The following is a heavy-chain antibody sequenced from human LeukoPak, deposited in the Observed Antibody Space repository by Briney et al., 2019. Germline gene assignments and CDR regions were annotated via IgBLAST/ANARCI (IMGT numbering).Heavy chain of an antibody. CDR1: GGTFSSYA. V-gene: IGHV1-69*13. J-gene: IGHJ3*02. CDR3: ARAAELIGDAFDI. Sequence: GASVNVSCKASGGTFSSYAISWVRQAPGQGLEWMGGIIPIFGTANYAQKFQGRVTITADESTSTAYMELSSLRSEDTAVYYCARAAELIGDAFDIWGQGTMVTVSS. CDR2: IIPIFGTA.